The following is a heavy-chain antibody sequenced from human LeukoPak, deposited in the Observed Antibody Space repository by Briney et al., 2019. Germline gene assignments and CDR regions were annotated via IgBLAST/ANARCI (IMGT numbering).Heavy chain of an antibody. D-gene: IGHD6-13*01. CDR2: INSDGSST. Sequence: GGSLRPSCAASGFTFSSSWMHWVRQAPGKGLVWVSRINSDGSSTSYADSVKGRFTISRDNAKNALYLQMNSLRAEDTAVYYCARHSTNRDAFDIWGQGTMVTVSS. CDR3: ARHSTNRDAFDI. CDR1: GFTFSSSW. V-gene: IGHV3-74*01. J-gene: IGHJ3*02.